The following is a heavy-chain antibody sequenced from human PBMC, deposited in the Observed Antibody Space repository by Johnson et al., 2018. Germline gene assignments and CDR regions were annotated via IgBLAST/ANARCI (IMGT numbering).Heavy chain of an antibody. V-gene: IGHV1-69*01. Sequence: QVQLQESGAEVKKPGSSVKVSCKASGGTFSSYAISWVRQAPGQGLEWMGGIIPIFGTANYAQKFQGSVTLTADESTRTAYMELSSLRSEDTAVYYFARGLFVVVPAAIVDHLYYYGMDVWGQGTTVTVSS. D-gene: IGHD2-2*01. J-gene: IGHJ6*02. CDR1: GGTFSSYA. CDR2: IIPIFGTA. CDR3: ARGLFVVVPAAIVDHLYYYGMDV.